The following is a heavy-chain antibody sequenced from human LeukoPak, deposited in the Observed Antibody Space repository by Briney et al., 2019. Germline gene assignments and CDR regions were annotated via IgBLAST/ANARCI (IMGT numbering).Heavy chain of an antibody. CDR3: ARDLTPGIAVADVYFDY. CDR2: INTNTGNP. CDR1: GYTFTSHA. Sequence: GASVKVSCKASGYTFTSHAMNWVRQAPGQGLEWMGWINTNTGNPTYAQGFTGRFVFSLDTSVSTAYLQISSLKAEDTAVYYCARDLTPGIAVADVYFDYWGQGTLVTVSS. J-gene: IGHJ4*02. D-gene: IGHD6-19*01. V-gene: IGHV7-4-1*02.